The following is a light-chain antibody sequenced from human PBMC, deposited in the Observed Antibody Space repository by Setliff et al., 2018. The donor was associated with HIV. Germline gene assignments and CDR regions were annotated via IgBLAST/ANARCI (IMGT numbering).Light chain of an antibody. CDR2: EVN. V-gene: IGLV2-8*01. CDR3: CSYAGTDTYI. Sequence: QSVLTQPPSASGSPGQSVTISCTGTSSDVGGYNYVSWYQQHPGKAPKLMIFEVNKRPSGVPDRFSGSKSGNTASLTVSGLQVADEADYYCCSYAGTDTYIFGSGTKVTVL. CDR1: SSDVGGYNY. J-gene: IGLJ1*01.